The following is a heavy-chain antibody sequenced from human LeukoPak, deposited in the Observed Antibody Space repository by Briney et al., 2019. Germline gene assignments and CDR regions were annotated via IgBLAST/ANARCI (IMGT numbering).Heavy chain of an antibody. CDR1: GFTFSSYS. Sequence: GGSLRLSCAASGFTFSSYSMNWVRQAPGKGLEWVSSISSSSSYIYYADSVKGRFTNSRDNAKNSLYLQMNSLRAEDTAVYYCARPSGSYRKYFDYWGQGTLVTVSS. CDR3: ARPSGSYRKYFDY. V-gene: IGHV3-21*01. D-gene: IGHD1-26*01. J-gene: IGHJ4*02. CDR2: ISSSSSYI.